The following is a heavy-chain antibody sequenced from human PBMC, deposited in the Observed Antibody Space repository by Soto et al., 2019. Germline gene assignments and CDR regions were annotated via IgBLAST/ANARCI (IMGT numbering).Heavy chain of an antibody. CDR2: ISGSGSDT. CDR1: GFTFTSYA. Sequence: PGGSLRLSCAASGFTFTSYAISWVRQAPGKGLEWVSSISGSGSDTYYADSVKVRFTFSRDNSKNTLYLQMNSLIAEDTAVYYCAKFGMATTKRSPPYYIDYWVQGALVTVPS. CDR3: AKFGMATTKRSPPYYIDY. J-gene: IGHJ4*02. D-gene: IGHD1-1*01. V-gene: IGHV3-23*01.